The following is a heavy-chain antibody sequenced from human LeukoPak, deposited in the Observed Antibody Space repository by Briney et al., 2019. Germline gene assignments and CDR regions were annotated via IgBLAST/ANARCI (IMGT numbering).Heavy chain of an antibody. CDR2: IIPIFGTA. V-gene: IGHV1-69*13. Sequence: SVKVSCKASGGTFSSYAISWVRQAPGQGLEWMGGIIPIFGTANYAQKFQGRVTITADESTSTAYLELSSLRSEDTAVYYCARDNYYDSSGYSTADDYWGQGTLVTVSS. CDR3: ARDNYYDSSGYSTADDY. CDR1: GGTFSSYA. J-gene: IGHJ4*02. D-gene: IGHD3-22*01.